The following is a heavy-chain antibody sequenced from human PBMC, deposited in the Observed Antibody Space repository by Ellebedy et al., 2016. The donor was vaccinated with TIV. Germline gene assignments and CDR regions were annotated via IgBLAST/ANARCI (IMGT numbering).Heavy chain of an antibody. Sequence: AASVKVSCKASGYTFTSYAISWVRQAPGPGLEWMGRIIPILGIANYAQKFQGRVTITADKSTSTAYMELSSLRSEDTAVYYCARENGYCSSTSCPYSYYYGMDDWGQGTTVTVSS. CDR3: ARENGYCSSTSCPYSYYYGMDD. J-gene: IGHJ6*02. CDR1: GYTFTSYA. D-gene: IGHD2-2*03. V-gene: IGHV1-69*04. CDR2: IIPILGIA.